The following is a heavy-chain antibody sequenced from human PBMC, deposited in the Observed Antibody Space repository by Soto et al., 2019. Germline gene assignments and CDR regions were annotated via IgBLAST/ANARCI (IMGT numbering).Heavy chain of an antibody. CDR3: ARDLTYYDFWSGYSPRAPLDAFDI. CDR1: GFTFSSYG. CDR2: IWYDGSNK. V-gene: IGHV3-33*01. J-gene: IGHJ3*02. Sequence: GGSLRLSCAASGFTFSSYGMHWVRQAPGKGLEWVAVIWYDGSNKYYADSMKGRFTISRDNSKNTLYLQMNSLRAEDTAVYYCARDLTYYDFWSGYSPRAPLDAFDIWGQGTMVTVSS. D-gene: IGHD3-3*01.